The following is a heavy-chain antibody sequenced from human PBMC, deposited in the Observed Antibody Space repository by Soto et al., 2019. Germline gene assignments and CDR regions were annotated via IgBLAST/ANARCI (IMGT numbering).Heavy chain of an antibody. CDR3: AKGHMGGGSSWYHNYYYMDV. V-gene: IGHV3-23*01. CDR2: ISGSGSST. J-gene: IGHJ6*03. CDR1: GFTFSSYA. D-gene: IGHD6-13*01. Sequence: GGSLRLSCAASGFTFSSYAMSWVRQAPGKGLEWVSAISGSGSSTYYADSVKGRFTISRDNSKNTLYLQMNSLRAEDTAVYYCAKGHMGGGSSWYHNYYYMDVWGKGTTVTVSS.